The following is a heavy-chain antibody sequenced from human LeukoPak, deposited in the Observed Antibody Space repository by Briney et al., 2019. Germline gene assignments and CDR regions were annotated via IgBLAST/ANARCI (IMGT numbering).Heavy chain of an antibody. J-gene: IGHJ4*02. D-gene: IGHD6-19*01. Sequence: GGSLRLSCTASGFTFGDYLMSWFRQAPGKGLEWIGFISGGTREYAASVKGRFTISRDDSTCIAYLQMNSLTTEDTAVYYCSRGSGGLSVYWGQGTLVTVSS. CDR1: GFTFGDYL. CDR2: ISGGTR. CDR3: SRGSGGLSVY. V-gene: IGHV3-49*03.